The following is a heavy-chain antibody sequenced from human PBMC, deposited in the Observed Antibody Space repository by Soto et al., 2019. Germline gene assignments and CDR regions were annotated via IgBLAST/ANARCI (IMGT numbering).Heavy chain of an antibody. CDR3: ARGIEVVVASDIHGMDV. CDR1: GGTLSSYT. D-gene: IGHD2-15*01. CDR2: IIPILGIA. V-gene: IGHV1-69*02. Sequence: QVQLVQSGAEVKKPGSSVKVSCKASGGTLSSYTISWLRQAHGQGLEWMGRIIPILGIANYAQKFQGRVTITADKCTSTADMELSSLRSEDTAVYYCARGIEVVVASDIHGMDVWGQGTTVTVSS. J-gene: IGHJ6*02.